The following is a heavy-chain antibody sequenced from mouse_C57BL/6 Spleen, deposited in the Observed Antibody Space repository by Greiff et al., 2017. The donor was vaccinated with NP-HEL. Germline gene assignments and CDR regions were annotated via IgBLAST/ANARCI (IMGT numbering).Heavy chain of an antibody. V-gene: IGHV1-9*01. CDR3: ARGGVYYGSSAFYAMDY. CDR2: ILPGSGST. Sequence: VQLQQSGAELMKPGASVKLSCKATGYTFTGYWIEWVKQRPGHGLEWIGEILPGSGSTNYNEKFKGKATFTADTSSNTAYMQLSSLTTEDSAIYYCARGGVYYGSSAFYAMDYWGQGTSVTVSS. J-gene: IGHJ4*01. D-gene: IGHD1-1*01. CDR1: GYTFTGYW.